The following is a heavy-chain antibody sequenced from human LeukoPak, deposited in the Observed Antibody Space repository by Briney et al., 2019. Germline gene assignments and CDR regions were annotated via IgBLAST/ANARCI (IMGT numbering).Heavy chain of an antibody. J-gene: IGHJ4*02. CDR3: ATQRGSYLWRTDFDY. CDR1: GYTFTGYY. D-gene: IGHD3-16*01. V-gene: IGHV1-2*02. Sequence: ASVKVSCKASGYTFTGYYMHWVRQAPGQGLEWMGWINPNSGDTKYSQKFQGRVTMTRDTSIRTAYMELTRLRSDDTAVYYCATQRGSYLWRTDFDYGGQGTLLTVSS. CDR2: INPNSGDT.